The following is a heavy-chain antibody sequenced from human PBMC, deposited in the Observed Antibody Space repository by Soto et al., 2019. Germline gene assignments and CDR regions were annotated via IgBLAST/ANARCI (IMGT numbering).Heavy chain of an antibody. Sequence: GSLRLSCAASGFIFGTYAMNWVRRAPGKGLEWVSAISGSGGTTYYADSVKGRFTISRDNSKNTLYLQMNSLRADDTAVYYCAKIRDGGTTDYFDYWGQGALVTVSS. CDR2: ISGSGGTT. D-gene: IGHD1-1*01. CDR1: GFIFGTYA. J-gene: IGHJ4*02. CDR3: AKIRDGGTTDYFDY. V-gene: IGHV3-23*01.